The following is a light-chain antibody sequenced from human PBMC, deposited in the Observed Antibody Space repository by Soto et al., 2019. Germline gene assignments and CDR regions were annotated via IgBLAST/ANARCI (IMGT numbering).Light chain of an antibody. CDR2: EGS. J-gene: IGLJ3*02. CDR1: SSDVGIYNL. Sequence: QLVLTQPASVSGSPGQAITISCTGTSSDVGIYNLVSWYQQHPGKAPKLMIYEGSKRPSGVSNRFSGSKSGNTASLTISGLQADDAADYYCCSNAGSSTWVFGGGTKLTVL. CDR3: CSNAGSSTWV. V-gene: IGLV2-23*01.